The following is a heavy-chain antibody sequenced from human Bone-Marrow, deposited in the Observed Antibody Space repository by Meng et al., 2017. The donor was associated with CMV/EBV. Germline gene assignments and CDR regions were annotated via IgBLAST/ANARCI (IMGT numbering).Heavy chain of an antibody. CDR2: MNPNSGNT. CDR1: GYTFPSYD. CDR3: ATGVADFEY. V-gene: IGHV1-8*01. Sequence: VQFGAEVKRLRASGKFSCNASGYTFPSYDITSVRPAAGQGLEWMGWMNPNSGNTDYAQKFQGRVTMTRNISKSTAYMDLSSLRSEDTAVYYCATGVADFEYWGQGTLVTVSS. J-gene: IGHJ4*02. D-gene: IGHD6-19*01.